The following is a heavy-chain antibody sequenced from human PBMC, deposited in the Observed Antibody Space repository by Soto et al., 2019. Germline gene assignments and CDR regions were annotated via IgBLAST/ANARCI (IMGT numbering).Heavy chain of an antibody. V-gene: IGHV4-34*01. D-gene: IGHD2-21*01. CDR3: ARDVGYSGDTRRNLYFDS. Sequence: SETRSLTCGVSGGSLSGYYWSWVRQSPGKGLVWIGDINHTGDTNSSPSRKTRGIISLDTSQTQFSLTLTSVPAADTALYFCARDVGYSGDTRRNLYFDSWRPGTQLKVSS. CDR2: INHTGDT. CDR1: GGSLSGYY. J-gene: IGHJ4*01.